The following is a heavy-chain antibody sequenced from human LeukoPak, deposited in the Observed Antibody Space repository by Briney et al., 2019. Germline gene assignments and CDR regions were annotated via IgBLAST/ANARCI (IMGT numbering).Heavy chain of an antibody. D-gene: IGHD3-16*01. J-gene: IGHJ4*02. CDR2: IWYDGSNK. V-gene: IGHV3-33*01. CDR3: ARELGITAWLDY. CDR1: GFTFSSYG. Sequence: GGSLRLSCAASGFTFSSYGMHWVRQAPGKGLEWVAVIWYDGSNKYYADSVKGRFTISRDNAKNTLYLQMNSLRAEDTAVYYCARELGITAWLDYWGQGTLVTVSS.